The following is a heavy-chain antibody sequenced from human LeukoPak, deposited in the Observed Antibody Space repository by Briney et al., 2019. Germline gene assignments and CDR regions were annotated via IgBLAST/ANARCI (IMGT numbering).Heavy chain of an antibody. D-gene: IGHD2-15*01. CDR3: ASSRRVAARSYFDY. CDR1: GGTFSSYA. Sequence: GASVKVSCKASGGTFSSYAISWVRQAPGQGLEWMGGIIPIFGTANYAQKFQGRVTITADKSTSTACMELSSLRSEDTAVYYCASSRRVAARSYFDYWGQGTLVTVSS. V-gene: IGHV1-69*06. J-gene: IGHJ4*02. CDR2: IIPIFGTA.